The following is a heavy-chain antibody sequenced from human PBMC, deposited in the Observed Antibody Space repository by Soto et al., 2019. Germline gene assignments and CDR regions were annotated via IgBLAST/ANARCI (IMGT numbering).Heavy chain of an antibody. CDR3: ARDAVASYGSGRLGWFDT. J-gene: IGHJ5*02. V-gene: IGHV1-18*01. CDR2: ISAYNGNT. D-gene: IGHD3-10*01. Sequence: QVQLVQSGAEVKKPGASVKVSCKASGYTFTSYAISWVRQAPGQGLEWMGWISAYNGNTKYAQKFQGRVTMTTDTAAITVYWELTSLRSDDRAVYYCARDAVASYGSGRLGWFDTWGQGTLVTVSS. CDR1: GYTFTSYA.